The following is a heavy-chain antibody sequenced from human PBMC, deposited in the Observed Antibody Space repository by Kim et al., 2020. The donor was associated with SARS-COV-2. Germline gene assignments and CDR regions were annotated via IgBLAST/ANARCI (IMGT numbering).Heavy chain of an antibody. CDR3: WRDDLWSGYARGY. J-gene: IGHJ4*02. CDR2: INPNGGAT. Sequence: ASVKVSCKASGFTFSDYYIHWVRQAPGQGLEWVGWINPNGGATNYAQKFQGRVTMTRETSITTVYMQLRGLRSDDTAVYYCWRDDLWSGYARGYWGQGTLVTVSP. V-gene: IGHV1-2*02. D-gene: IGHD3-3*01. CDR1: GFTFSDYY.